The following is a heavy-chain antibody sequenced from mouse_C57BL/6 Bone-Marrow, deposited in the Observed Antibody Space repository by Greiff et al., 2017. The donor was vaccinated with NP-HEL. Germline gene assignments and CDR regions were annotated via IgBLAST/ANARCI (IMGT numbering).Heavy chain of an antibody. V-gene: IGHV1-72*01. CDR3: AIYYYGSGYFDY. CDR1: GYTFTNYW. J-gene: IGHJ2*01. D-gene: IGHD1-1*01. CDR2: IDPNSGGT. Sequence: QVHVKQPGAELVKPGASVKLSCKASGYTFTNYWMHWVKQRPGRGLEWIGRIDPNSGGTKYNEKFKSKATLTVDKPSSTAYMQLSSLTSEDSAVYYCAIYYYGSGYFDYWGQGTTLTVSS.